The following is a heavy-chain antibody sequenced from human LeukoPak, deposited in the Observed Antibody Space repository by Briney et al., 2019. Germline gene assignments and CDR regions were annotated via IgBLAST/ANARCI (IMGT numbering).Heavy chain of an antibody. Sequence: GGSLRISCAASGFTFSSYAMSWVRQAPGKGLEWVSVIYSGGSTYYADSVKGRFTISRDNSKNTLYLQMNSLRAEDTAVYYCAARTATPTPFDYWGQGTLVTVSS. V-gene: IGHV3-66*02. CDR2: IYSGGST. J-gene: IGHJ4*02. CDR1: GFTFSSYA. D-gene: IGHD2-15*01. CDR3: AARTATPTPFDY.